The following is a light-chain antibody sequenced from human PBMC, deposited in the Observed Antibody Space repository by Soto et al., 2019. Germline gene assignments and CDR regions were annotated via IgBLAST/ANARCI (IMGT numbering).Light chain of an antibody. J-gene: IGKJ4*01. Sequence: EIVMTQSPATLSVSPGERATLSCRASQSVSSNLAWYQQKPGQAPRLLIFGASNRATGIPDRFSGCGSGTDFTLNINRLEPEDFAVYYCQQYGSLPLSFGGGTKVDIK. V-gene: IGKV3-20*01. CDR3: QQYGSLPLS. CDR2: GAS. CDR1: QSVSSN.